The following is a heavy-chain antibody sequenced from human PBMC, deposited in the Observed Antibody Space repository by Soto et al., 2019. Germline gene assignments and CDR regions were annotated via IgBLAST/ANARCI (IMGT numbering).Heavy chain of an antibody. Sequence: EVQLVESGGGLAQPGRSLRLSCAASGFTFDDYSMHWVRQTPGRGLEWVSGIDWNSGVILYADSVKGRFTISRDNAKSSLYLQMNSLTAEDTALYYCVKHMVRASFRTRGAFDIWGQGTLVTVSS. V-gene: IGHV3-9*01. CDR1: GFTFDDYS. CDR3: VKHMVRASFRTRGAFDI. D-gene: IGHD3-3*02. J-gene: IGHJ3*02. CDR2: IDWNSGVI.